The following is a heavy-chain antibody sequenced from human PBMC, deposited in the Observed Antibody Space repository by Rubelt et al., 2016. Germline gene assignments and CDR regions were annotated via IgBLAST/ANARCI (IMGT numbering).Heavy chain of an antibody. CDR3: AKEVNGGSFDY. V-gene: IGHV3-43*01. CDR1: GFTFDDYT. J-gene: IGHJ4*02. Sequence: ASGFTFDDYTMHWVRQAPGKGLEWVSLISWDGGSTHYADSVKGRFTISRDNSKNPLYLQMNSLRTEDTALYYRAKEVNGGSFDYWGQGTLVTVSS. D-gene: IGHD3-16*01. CDR2: ISWDGGST.